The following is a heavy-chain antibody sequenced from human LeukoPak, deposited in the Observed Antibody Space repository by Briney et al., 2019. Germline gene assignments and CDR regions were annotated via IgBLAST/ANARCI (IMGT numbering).Heavy chain of an antibody. CDR3: ARAQAELELYY. J-gene: IGHJ4*02. CDR2: IYYSGST. CDR1: GGSISSSSYY. V-gene: IGHV4-39*06. D-gene: IGHD1-7*01. Sequence: SETLSLTCTVSGGSISSSSYYWGWIRQPPGKGLEWIGSIYYSGSTYYNPSLKSRVTISVDTSKNQFPLKLSSVTAADTAVYYCARAQAELELYYWGQGTLVTVSS.